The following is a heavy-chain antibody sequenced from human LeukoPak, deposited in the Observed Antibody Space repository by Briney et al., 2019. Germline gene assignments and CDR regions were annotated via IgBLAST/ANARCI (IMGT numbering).Heavy chain of an antibody. Sequence: GGSLRLSCAASGFTFRSYGMTWVRQAPGKGLEWVSAISGSGDSTYYADSVKGRFTISRDNSRNTLYLQMNSLRADDTAVYYCAKDHQEGYLNAFDIWGQGTMVAVSS. V-gene: IGHV3-23*01. CDR3: AKDHQEGYLNAFDI. CDR2: ISGSGDST. D-gene: IGHD5-12*01. J-gene: IGHJ3*02. CDR1: GFTFRSYG.